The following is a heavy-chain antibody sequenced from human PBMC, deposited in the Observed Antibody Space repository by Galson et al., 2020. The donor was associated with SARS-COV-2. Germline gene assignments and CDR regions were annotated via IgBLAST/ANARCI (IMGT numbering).Heavy chain of an antibody. CDR3: VRGGDVPAP. CDR1: GFSLSNYW. D-gene: IGHD2-2*01. V-gene: IGHV3-7*03. J-gene: IGHJ5*02. Sequence: GGSLRLSCAASGFSLSNYWMTWVRQAPGKGLEWVANIKGDGTDKFYVDSVKGRFTVSRDNAENSLYLQLSSLRADDTAVYYCVRGGDVPAPWGQGSLVTVSS. CDR2: IKGDGTDK.